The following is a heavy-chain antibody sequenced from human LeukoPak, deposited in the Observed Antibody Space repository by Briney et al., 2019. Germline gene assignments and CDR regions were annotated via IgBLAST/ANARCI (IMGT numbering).Heavy chain of an antibody. D-gene: IGHD6-13*01. CDR2: IWYDGSNK. Sequence: GRSLRLSCAASGFTFSSYGMHWVRQAPGKGLEWVAVIWYDGSNKYYADSVKGRFTISRDNSKNTLYLQMNSLRAEDTAVYYCARRQQQRNDAFDIWGQGTMVTVSS. CDR3: ARRQQQRNDAFDI. J-gene: IGHJ3*02. V-gene: IGHV3-33*08. CDR1: GFTFSSYG.